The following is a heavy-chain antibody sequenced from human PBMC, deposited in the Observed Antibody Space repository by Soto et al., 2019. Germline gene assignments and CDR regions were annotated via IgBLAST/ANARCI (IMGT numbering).Heavy chain of an antibody. D-gene: IGHD1-7*01. Sequence: GGSLRLSCAASGFTFDDYAMHWVRQAPGKGLEWVSGISWNSGSIGYADSVKGRFTISRDNAKNSLYLQMNSLRAEDMALYYCAKDIGSGVRLELLGELDYWGQGTLVTVSS. V-gene: IGHV3-9*03. CDR2: ISWNSGSI. CDR3: AKDIGSGVRLELLGELDY. J-gene: IGHJ4*02. CDR1: GFTFDDYA.